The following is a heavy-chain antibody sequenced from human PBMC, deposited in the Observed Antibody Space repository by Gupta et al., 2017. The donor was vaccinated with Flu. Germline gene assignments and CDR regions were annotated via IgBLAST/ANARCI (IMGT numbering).Heavy chain of an antibody. J-gene: IGHJ4*02. V-gene: IGHV4-38-2*02. CDR3: AREGDYDFWSGPGSKKFDY. D-gene: IGHD3-3*01. CDR1: GYSISSGYY. Sequence: QVQLQESGPGLVKPSETLSLTCAVSGYSISSGYYWGWIRQPPGKGLEWIGSIYQSGSTYYNPSLKSRVTISVDTSKNQFSLKLSSVTAADTAVYYCAREGDYDFWSGPGSKKFDYWGQGTLVTVSS. CDR2: IYQSGST.